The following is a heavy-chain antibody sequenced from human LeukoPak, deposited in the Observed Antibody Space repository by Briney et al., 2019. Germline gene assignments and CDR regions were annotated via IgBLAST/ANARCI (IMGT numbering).Heavy chain of an antibody. D-gene: IGHD2-21*01. CDR1: GFTVSTNY. CDR2: IYSGGST. Sequence: GGSLRLSCAASGFTVSTNYMSWVRQAPGKGLEWVPVIYSGGSTYYADSVKGRFTISRDNSKNTVYLQMNSLRAEDTAVYYCARDHNCGGDCYSGMDVWGKGITVTVSS. V-gene: IGHV3-53*01. CDR3: ARDHNCGGDCYSGMDV. J-gene: IGHJ6*04.